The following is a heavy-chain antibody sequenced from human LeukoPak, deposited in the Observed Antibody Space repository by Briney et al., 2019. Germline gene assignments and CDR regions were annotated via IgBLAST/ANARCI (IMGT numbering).Heavy chain of an antibody. CDR3: ARRYCSSTSCTLDY. V-gene: IGHV3-48*03. CDR2: ISGSGGAI. CDR1: GFTFTTYE. J-gene: IGHJ4*02. D-gene: IGHD2-2*01. Sequence: GGSLRLSCATSGFTFTTYEMNWVRQAPGKGLGWVSHISGSGGAICYADSVKGRFAISRDNAKNSLYLQMSSLRVEDTAVYYCARRYCSSTSCTLDYWGQGTLVTVSS.